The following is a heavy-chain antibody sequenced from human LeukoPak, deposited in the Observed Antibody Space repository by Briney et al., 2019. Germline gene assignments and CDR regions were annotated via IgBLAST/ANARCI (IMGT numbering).Heavy chain of an antibody. CDR2: ISSSSSYI. D-gene: IGHD1-26*01. CDR1: GFTFSSYS. CDR3: AREGGSGSYGAFDI. Sequence: GGSLRLSCAVSGFTFSSYSMNWVRQAPGKGLEWVSYISSSSSYIYYADSVKGRFTISRDNAKNSLYLQMNSLRAEDTAVYYCAREGGSGSYGAFDIWGQGTMVTVSS. V-gene: IGHV3-21*01. J-gene: IGHJ3*02.